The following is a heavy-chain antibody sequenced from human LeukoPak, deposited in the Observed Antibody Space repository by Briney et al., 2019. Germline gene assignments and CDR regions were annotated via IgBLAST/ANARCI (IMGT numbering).Heavy chain of an antibody. Sequence: PGGSLRLSCPDSGFTINRYWMNSVRQAPGKGLEWLANIKQDGGVTHYVHSVKGRFTIYRDNAKNSVYLQMNSLRAEDTAVYYCARDGITMVRGAALLPYYYYGMDVWGQGTTVTVSS. J-gene: IGHJ6*02. D-gene: IGHD3-10*01. CDR2: IKQDGGVT. CDR1: GFTINRYW. CDR3: ARDGITMVRGAALLPYYYYGMDV. V-gene: IGHV3-7*01.